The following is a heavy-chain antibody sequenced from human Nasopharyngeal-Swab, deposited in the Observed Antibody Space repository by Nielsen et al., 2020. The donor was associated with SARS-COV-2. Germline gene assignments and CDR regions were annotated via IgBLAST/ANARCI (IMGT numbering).Heavy chain of an antibody. CDR2: IGTAGDT. CDR3: ARALAPYSGYDYDYYYGMDV. V-gene: IGHV3-13*04. J-gene: IGHJ6*02. D-gene: IGHD5-12*01. Sequence: GESLKIPCAASGFTFSSYDMHWVRQATGKGLEWVSAIGTAGDTYYPGSVKGRFTISRENAKNSLYLQMNSLRAGDTAVYYCARALAPYSGYDYDYYYGMDVWGQGTTVTVSS. CDR1: GFTFSSYD.